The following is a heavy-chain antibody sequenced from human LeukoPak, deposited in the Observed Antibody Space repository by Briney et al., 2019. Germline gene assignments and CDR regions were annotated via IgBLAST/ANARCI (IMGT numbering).Heavy chain of an antibody. CDR2: IWYDGSNK. D-gene: IGHD3-10*01. J-gene: IGHJ4*02. CDR3: ARESGEWSDYYFDY. V-gene: IGHV3-33*08. CDR1: GFTVSSNY. Sequence: GGSLRLSCAASGFTVSSNYMSWVRQAPGKGLEWVAVIWYDGSNKYYADSVKGRFTISRDNSKNTLYLQMNSLRAEDTAVYYCARESGEWSDYYFDYWGQGTLVTVSS.